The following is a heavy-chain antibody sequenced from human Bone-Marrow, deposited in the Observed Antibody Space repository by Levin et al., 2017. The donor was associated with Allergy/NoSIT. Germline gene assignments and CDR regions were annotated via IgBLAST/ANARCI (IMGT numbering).Heavy chain of an antibody. CDR2: IIPIFGTA. D-gene: IGHD6-19*01. CDR1: GGTFSSYA. V-gene: IGHV1-69*13. J-gene: IGHJ1*01. CDR3: ARETRIAVAGTNRYFQH. Sequence: SVKVSCKASGGTFSSYAISWVRQAPGQGLEWMGGIIPIFGTANYAQKFQGRVTITADESTSTAYMELSSLRSEDTAVYYCARETRIAVAGTNRYFQHWGQGTLVTVSS.